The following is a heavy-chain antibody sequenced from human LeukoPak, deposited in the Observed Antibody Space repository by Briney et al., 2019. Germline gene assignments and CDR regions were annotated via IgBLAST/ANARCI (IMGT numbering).Heavy chain of an antibody. CDR1: GYTFTSYD. V-gene: IGHV1-8*01. CDR3: ARQVAEYSYGYFSYYGMDV. D-gene: IGHD5-18*01. Sequence: ASVKVSCKASGYTFTSYDINWVRQTTGQGREWMGWMNPNSGNTGYAQKFQGRVIMTRTTSMNTAYMELNSMRSEHPAVYYCARQVAEYSYGYFSYYGMDVWGQGTTVTVSS. J-gene: IGHJ6*02. CDR2: MNPNSGNT.